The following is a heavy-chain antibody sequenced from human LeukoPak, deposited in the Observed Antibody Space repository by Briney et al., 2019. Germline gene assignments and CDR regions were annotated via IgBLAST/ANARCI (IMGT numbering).Heavy chain of an antibody. CDR1: GGSISSYY. V-gene: IGHV4-59*08. CDR3: AREITGTTWAFDI. CDR2: IYYSGST. Sequence: PSETLSLTCTVSGGSISSYYWSWIRQPPGKGLQWIGYIYYSGSTKYNPSLKSRVTISVDTSKNQFSLRLSSVTAADTAVYHCAREITGTTWAFDIWGQGTLVTVSS. D-gene: IGHD1-7*01. J-gene: IGHJ3*02.